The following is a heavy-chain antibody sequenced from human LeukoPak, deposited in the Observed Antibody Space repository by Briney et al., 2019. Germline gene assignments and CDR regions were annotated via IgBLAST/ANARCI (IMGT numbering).Heavy chain of an antibody. CDR1: GYTFTGYY. J-gene: IGHJ2*01. D-gene: IGHD3-22*01. Sequence: ASVKVSCKASGYTFTGYYMHWVRQAPGQGLEWMGWINPNSGGTNYAQKFQGRVTMTRDTSISTAYMELSRLRSDDTAVYYCASGPVNYYDSSARNWYFDLWGRGTLVTVSS. CDR2: INPNSGGT. CDR3: ASGPVNYYDSSARNWYFDL. V-gene: IGHV1-2*02.